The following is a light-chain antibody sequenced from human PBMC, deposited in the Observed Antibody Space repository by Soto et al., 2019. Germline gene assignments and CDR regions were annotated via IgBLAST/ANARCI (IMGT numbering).Light chain of an antibody. V-gene: IGKV3D-15*01. CDR1: QSVNIY. CDR3: QQYDEVSMLT. Sequence: VTVSCGPSQSVNIYLAWYQQKPGQAPRLLIFGASSRATGIPARFSGSGSGTEFNLTISSLQSEDFAIYFCQQYDEVSMLTFGGGTIVEIK. CDR2: GAS. J-gene: IGKJ4*01.